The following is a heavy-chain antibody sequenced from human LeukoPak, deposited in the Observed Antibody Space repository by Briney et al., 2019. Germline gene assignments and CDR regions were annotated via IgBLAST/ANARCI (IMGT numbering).Heavy chain of an antibody. Sequence: GGSLRLSCAASGFTFSNAWMSWVRQAPGKGLEWVSHISTTGTTVYYADAVKGRFTISRDNAKNSLYLQMNSLRDEDTAVYYCAREPYCSGGSCYRHFDYWGQGTLVTVSS. CDR1: GFTFSNAW. J-gene: IGHJ4*02. D-gene: IGHD2-15*01. CDR2: ISTTGTTV. CDR3: AREPYCSGGSCYRHFDY. V-gene: IGHV3-11*04.